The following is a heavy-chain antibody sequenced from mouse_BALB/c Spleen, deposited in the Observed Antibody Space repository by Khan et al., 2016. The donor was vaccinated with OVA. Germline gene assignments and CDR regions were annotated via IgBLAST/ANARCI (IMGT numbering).Heavy chain of an antibody. D-gene: IGHD1-1*02. J-gene: IGHJ4*01. CDR3: AKGVWSYDYTMEY. CDR1: GFSLSDYG. CDR2: IWGGGST. V-gene: IGHV2-6-5*01. Sequence: QVQLKESGPGLVAPSQNLSITCTVSGFSLSDYGVSWIRQPPGKGLEWLGVIWGGGSTYYNSALKSRLSISKDNSKSQVFLKMSSLQSDDTAMFYCAKGVWSYDYTMEYWGQGTSVTVSS.